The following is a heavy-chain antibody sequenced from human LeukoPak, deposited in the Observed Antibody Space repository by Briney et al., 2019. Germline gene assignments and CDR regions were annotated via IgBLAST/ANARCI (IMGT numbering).Heavy chain of an antibody. J-gene: IGHJ4*02. V-gene: IGHV3-23*01. CDR2: MSGSGGST. D-gene: IGHD1-26*01. CDR3: AKGDTTWELPHDY. CDR1: EFTLSSYA. Sequence: GGSLRLSCVASEFTLSSYAMNWVRQSPGKGLEGVSAMSGSGGSTYYAHSVKGRFTISRDNSKNTLYLQMNSLRAEDTAVYYCAKGDTTWELPHDYWGQGTLVTVSS.